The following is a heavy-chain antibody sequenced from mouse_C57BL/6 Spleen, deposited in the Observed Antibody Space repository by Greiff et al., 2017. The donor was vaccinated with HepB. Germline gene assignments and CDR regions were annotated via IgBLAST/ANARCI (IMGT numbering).Heavy chain of an antibody. CDR1: GYTFTSYW. CDR3: ARHDYDGAY. CDR2: IDPSDSYT. D-gene: IGHD2-4*01. J-gene: IGHJ3*01. Sequence: QVQLKQPGAELVKPGASVKLSCKASGYTFTSYWMQWVKQRPGQGLEWIGEIDPSDSYTNYNQKFKGKATLTVDTSSSTAYMQLSSLTSEDSAVYYCARHDYDGAYWGQGTLVTVSA. V-gene: IGHV1-50*01.